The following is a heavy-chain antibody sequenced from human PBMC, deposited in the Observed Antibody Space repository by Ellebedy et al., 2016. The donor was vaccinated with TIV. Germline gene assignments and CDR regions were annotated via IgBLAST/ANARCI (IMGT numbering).Heavy chain of an antibody. CDR2: IKQDGSEK. J-gene: IGHJ3*02. D-gene: IGHD2/OR15-2a*01. CDR1: GFSFSDHA. Sequence: GESLKISCVASGFSFSDHAMSWVRQAPGKGLERVANIKQDGSEKYYVDSVKGRFTISRDNAKNSLYLQMNSLRAEDTAVFYCARDRNILTAFDIWGQGTMVTVSS. CDR3: ARDRNILTAFDI. V-gene: IGHV3-7*01.